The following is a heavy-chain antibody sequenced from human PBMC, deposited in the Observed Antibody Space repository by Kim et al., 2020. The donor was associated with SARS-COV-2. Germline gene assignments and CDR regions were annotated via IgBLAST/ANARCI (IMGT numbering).Heavy chain of an antibody. V-gene: IGHV1-3*01. Sequence: ASVKVSCKASGYTFTSYAMHWVRQAPGQRLEWMGWINAGNGNTKYSQKFQGRVTITRDTSASTAYMELSSLRSEDTAVYYCARSSEIFVVVPAAKGWFDPWGQGTLVTVSS. CDR3: ARSSEIFVVVPAAKGWFDP. J-gene: IGHJ5*02. CDR2: INAGNGNT. CDR1: GYTFTSYA. D-gene: IGHD2-2*01.